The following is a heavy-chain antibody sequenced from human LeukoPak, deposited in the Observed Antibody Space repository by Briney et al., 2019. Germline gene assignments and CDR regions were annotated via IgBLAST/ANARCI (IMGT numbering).Heavy chain of an antibody. V-gene: IGHV4-59*01. CDR2: IYYSGST. CDR3: AREGSSPVSFDI. D-gene: IGHD6-13*01. CDR1: GGSISSYY. J-gene: IGHJ3*02. Sequence: SETLSLTCTVSGGSISSYYWSWIRQPPGKRLEWIGYIYYSGSTNYNPSLKSRVTISVDTSKNQFSLKLSSVTAADTAVYYCAREGSSPVSFDIWGQGTMVTVSS.